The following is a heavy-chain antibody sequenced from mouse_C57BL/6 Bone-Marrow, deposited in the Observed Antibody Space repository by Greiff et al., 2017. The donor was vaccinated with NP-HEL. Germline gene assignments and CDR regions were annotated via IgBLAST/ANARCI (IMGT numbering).Heavy chain of an antibody. CDR3: AGDYDGYWYFDV. CDR1: GFPITSGYY. D-gene: IGHD2-3*01. J-gene: IGHJ1*03. CDR2: ITHSGET. Sequence: VQLVESGPGLVKPSQSLFLTCSITGFPITSGYYWIWIRQSPGKPLEWMGYITHSGETFYNPSLQNPISITRETSKNQFFLQLNSVTTEDTAMYYCAGDYDGYWYFDVWGTVTTVTVSP. V-gene: IGHV12-3*01.